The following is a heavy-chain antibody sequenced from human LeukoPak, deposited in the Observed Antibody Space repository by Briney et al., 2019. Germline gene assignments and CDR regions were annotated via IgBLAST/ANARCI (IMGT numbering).Heavy chain of an antibody. CDR3: ARDLSDYYGSGSFDY. CDR2: ISHSGST. D-gene: IGHD3-10*01. Sequence: RSSETLSLTCAVYGGSFSGYYWSWIRQPPGKGLEWIGEISHSGSTNYNPSLKSRVTISVDTSKNQFSLKLSSVTAADTAVYYCARDLSDYYGSGSFDYWGQGTLVTVSS. J-gene: IGHJ4*02. V-gene: IGHV4-34*01. CDR1: GGSFSGYY.